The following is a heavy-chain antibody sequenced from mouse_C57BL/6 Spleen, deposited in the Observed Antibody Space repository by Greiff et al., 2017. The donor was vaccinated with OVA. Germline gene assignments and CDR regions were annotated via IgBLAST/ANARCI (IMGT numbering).Heavy chain of an antibody. V-gene: IGHV5-17*01. J-gene: IGHJ3*01. CDR1: GFTFSDYG. CDR3: ARDGDYYGSRTWFAY. Sequence: EVQLVESGGGLVKPGGSLKLSCAASGFTFSDYGMHWVRQAPEQGLEWVAYISSGSSTIYYADTVKGRFTISRDNAKNTLFLQLTSLRSEDTAMYYCARDGDYYGSRTWFAYWGQGTLVTVSA. D-gene: IGHD1-1*01. CDR2: ISSGSSTI.